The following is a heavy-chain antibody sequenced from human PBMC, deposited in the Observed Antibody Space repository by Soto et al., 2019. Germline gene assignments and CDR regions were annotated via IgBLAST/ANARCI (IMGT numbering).Heavy chain of an antibody. D-gene: IGHD3-9*01. J-gene: IGHJ4*02. V-gene: IGHV5-10-1*01. CDR3: ARGPDWLDY. CDR2: VDPTDPDST. Sequence: GESLKISCKASGYIFIKNWFTWVRQVPGKGLEWMGRVDPTDPDSTKYNPSFQAHVTISADKSIDTAYLQWDSLRASDSAIYYCARGPDWLDYWGQGTLVTAPQ. CDR1: GYIFIKNW.